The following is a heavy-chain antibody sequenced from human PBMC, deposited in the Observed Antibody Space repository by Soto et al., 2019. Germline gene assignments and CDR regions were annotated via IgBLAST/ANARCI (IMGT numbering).Heavy chain of an antibody. D-gene: IGHD6-19*01. Sequence: QVQLQESGPGLVKPSETLSLTCTVSGGSVSSGSYYWSWIRQSPGKGLEWIGYIYYSGSTNYNPSLKSRVTLSVDTSKNQFSLKLSSVTAADTAVYYCARVAVAGTLFDYWGQGTLVTVSS. CDR2: IYYSGST. V-gene: IGHV4-61*01. J-gene: IGHJ4*02. CDR1: GGSVSSGSYY. CDR3: ARVAVAGTLFDY.